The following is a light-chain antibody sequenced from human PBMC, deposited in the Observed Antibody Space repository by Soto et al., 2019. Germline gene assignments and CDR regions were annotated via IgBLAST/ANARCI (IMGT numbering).Light chain of an antibody. J-gene: IGKJ4*01. CDR2: DAS. V-gene: IGKV1-5*01. CDR3: QQYNSYPLT. Sequence: DIQMTQSPSSLSASVGDRVTITCRASQSISSYLNWYQQKPGKAPKLLIHDASSLKSGVPSRFSGRRSGTEFTLTISGLQPDDFATYYCQQYNSYPLTFGGGTKVDIK. CDR1: QSISSY.